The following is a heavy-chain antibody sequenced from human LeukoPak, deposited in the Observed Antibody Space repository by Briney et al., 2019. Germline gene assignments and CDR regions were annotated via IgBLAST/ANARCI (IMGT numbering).Heavy chain of an antibody. CDR2: ISGSSSTT. D-gene: IGHD7-27*01. CDR1: GSTFTSYS. Sequence: QPGGSLRLSCAASGSTFTSYSMNWVRQAPGKGLEWVSYISGSSSTTLYADSVKGRFTISRDNAKNSLYLQMNSLRDEDTAVYYCARDRNWGFDYWGQGTLVTVSS. J-gene: IGHJ4*02. V-gene: IGHV3-48*02. CDR3: ARDRNWGFDY.